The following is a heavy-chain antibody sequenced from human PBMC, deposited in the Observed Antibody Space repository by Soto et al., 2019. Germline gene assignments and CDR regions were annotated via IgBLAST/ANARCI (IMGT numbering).Heavy chain of an antibody. Sequence: QVRLVESGGGVVHPGRSLRLSCAASGLTFSRFALHWVRQAPGKGLEWVTLVSNDGNNKFYADSVKGRFTISRDNSKKTLHLQMDGLRPEDTAVYYCATPTSSPFLAYWGQGTLVTVSS. J-gene: IGHJ4*02. D-gene: IGHD2-2*01. V-gene: IGHV3-30-3*01. CDR2: VSNDGNNK. CDR3: ATPTSSPFLAY. CDR1: GLTFSRFA.